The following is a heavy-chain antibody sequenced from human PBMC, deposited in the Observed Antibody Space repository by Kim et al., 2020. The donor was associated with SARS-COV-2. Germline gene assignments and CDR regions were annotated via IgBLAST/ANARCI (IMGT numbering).Heavy chain of an antibody. V-gene: IGHV3-74*01. J-gene: IGHJ5*02. CDR3: ARGVAGSGNSFDP. Sequence: YAEAGKGRFTISRDNAKNQLYLEMISLRVEDTAVYYCARGVAGSGNSFDPWGQGTLVTVSS. D-gene: IGHD6-19*01.